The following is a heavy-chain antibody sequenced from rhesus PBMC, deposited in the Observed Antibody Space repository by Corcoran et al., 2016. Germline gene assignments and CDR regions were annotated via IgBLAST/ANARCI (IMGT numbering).Heavy chain of an antibody. CDR2: IKNKADGGTA. CDR1: GFTFRNYW. D-gene: IGHD3-3*01. J-gene: IGHJ5-1*01. CDR3: TRGGYYNIWTYNRFDV. Sequence: EVQLVESGGGLVQPGGALRLYCAASGFTFRNYWMSWVRQAPGKGLDWVGRIKNKADGGTAAYAESVKGRFTISRDDSKSTLYLQMNSLKTEDTAVYYCTRGGYYNIWTYNRFDVWGPGVLVTVSS. V-gene: IGHV3-16*02.